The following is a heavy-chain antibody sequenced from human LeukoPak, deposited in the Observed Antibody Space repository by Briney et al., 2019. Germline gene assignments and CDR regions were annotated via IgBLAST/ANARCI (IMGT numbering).Heavy chain of an antibody. Sequence: ASVKVSCKASGYTFTGYYMHWVRQAPGQGLEWMGWINPNSGGTNYAQKFQGRVTMTRDTSISTAYMELSRLRSDDTAVYYCARGKSWIQLWLTDYWGQGTLVTVSS. CDR1: GYTFTGYY. CDR2: INPNSGGT. V-gene: IGHV1-2*02. J-gene: IGHJ4*02. CDR3: ARGKSWIQLWLTDY. D-gene: IGHD5-18*01.